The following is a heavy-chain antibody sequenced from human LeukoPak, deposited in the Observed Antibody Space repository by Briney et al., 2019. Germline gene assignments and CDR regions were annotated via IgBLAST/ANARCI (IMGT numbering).Heavy chain of an antibody. Sequence: SETLSLTCTVSGGSISSSDKYWSWIRQPPGKGLEWIGYIFYSGSTSYNPSLKSRATISVDTSKNQFSLKLSSVTAADTAVYYCAGYFEHWGQGTLVTVSS. CDR1: GGSISSSDKY. J-gene: IGHJ4*02. CDR2: IFYSGST. V-gene: IGHV4-30-4*01. CDR3: AGYFEH.